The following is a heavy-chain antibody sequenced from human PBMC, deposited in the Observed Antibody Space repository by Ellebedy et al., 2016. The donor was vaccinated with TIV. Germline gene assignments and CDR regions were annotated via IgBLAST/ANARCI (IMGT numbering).Heavy chain of an antibody. CDR3: ARGLGYCSSTSCSHYYYGMDV. J-gene: IGHJ6*02. Sequence: AASVKVSCKASGYTFTGYYMHWVRQAPGQGLEWMGWINPNSGGTNYAQKFQGRVTMTRDTPISTAYMELSRLRSDDTAVYYCARGLGYCSSTSCSHYYYGMDVWGQGTTVTVSS. V-gene: IGHV1-2*02. CDR2: INPNSGGT. D-gene: IGHD2-2*01. CDR1: GYTFTGYY.